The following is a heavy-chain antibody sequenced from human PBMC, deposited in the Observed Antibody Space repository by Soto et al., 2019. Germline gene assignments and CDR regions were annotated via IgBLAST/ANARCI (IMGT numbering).Heavy chain of an antibody. D-gene: IGHD3-3*01. Sequence: SETLSLTCTVSGGSISSGDYYWSWIRQPPGKDLEWIGYIYYSGSTYYKQSLKSRVTISVDTSKNQFSLKLSSVTAADTAVYFCARSSDFWSGYPATEPYYFDYWGQGTLVTVSS. J-gene: IGHJ4*02. CDR1: GGSISSGDYY. V-gene: IGHV4-30-4*01. CDR3: ARSSDFWSGYPATEPYYFDY. CDR2: IYYSGST.